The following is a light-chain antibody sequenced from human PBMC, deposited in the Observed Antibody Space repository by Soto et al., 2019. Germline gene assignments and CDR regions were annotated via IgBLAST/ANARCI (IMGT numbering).Light chain of an antibody. CDR1: QGVSNY. CDR2: TSS. V-gene: IGKV1-27*01. CDR3: QKHDYAPLT. J-gene: IGKJ4*01. Sequence: DIQMTQSPSSLSASVGDRVTITCRASQGVSNYLSWYQQKPGKVPELLIYTSSTLQSGVPSRFSGSGSGTDFTLTISSLQPEDVATYYCQKHDYAPLTFGGGTKVEIK.